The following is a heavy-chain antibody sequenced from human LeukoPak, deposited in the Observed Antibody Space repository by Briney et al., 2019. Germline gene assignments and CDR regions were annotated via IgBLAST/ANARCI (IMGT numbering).Heavy chain of an antibody. Sequence: EASVKVSCKASGYTFTDYYIHWVRQAPGQGLEWMGIISPSGGSTTYAQKFQGRVTMARDTATGTVYMELSSLRSEDTAVYYCARAPPGLGFDYWGQGTLVTVSS. CDR1: GYTFTDYY. J-gene: IGHJ4*02. CDR2: ISPSGGST. D-gene: IGHD1-14*01. V-gene: IGHV1-46*01. CDR3: ARAPPGLGFDY.